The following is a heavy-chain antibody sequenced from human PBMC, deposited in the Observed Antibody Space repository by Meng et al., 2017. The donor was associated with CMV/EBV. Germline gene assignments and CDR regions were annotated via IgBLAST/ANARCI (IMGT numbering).Heavy chain of an antibody. Sequence: GESLKISCAASGFTFNGYGMHWVRQAPGKGLEWVAFIRYDGSNKYYADSVKGRFTISRDNSKNTLYLQMNSLRAEDTAVYYCANVAQSPGWELHHYYDGMDVWGQGTTVTVSS. CDR1: GFTFNGYG. D-gene: IGHD1-26*01. V-gene: IGHV3-30*02. CDR3: ANVAQSPGWELHHYYDGMDV. CDR2: IRYDGSNK. J-gene: IGHJ6*02.